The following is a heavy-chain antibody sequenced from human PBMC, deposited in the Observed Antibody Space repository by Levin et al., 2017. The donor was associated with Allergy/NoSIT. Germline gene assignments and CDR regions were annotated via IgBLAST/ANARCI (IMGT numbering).Heavy chain of an antibody. V-gene: IGHV4-39*01. CDR1: GGSISSSSYY. CDR2: IYYSGST. CDR3: ARLFFGVVIMGYYMDV. J-gene: IGHJ6*03. D-gene: IGHD3-3*01. Sequence: SETLSLTCTVSGGSISSSSYYWGWIRQPPGKGLEWIGSIYYSGSTYYNPSLKSRVTISVDTSKNQFSLKLSSVTAADTAVYYCARLFFGVVIMGYYMDVWGKGTTVTVSS.